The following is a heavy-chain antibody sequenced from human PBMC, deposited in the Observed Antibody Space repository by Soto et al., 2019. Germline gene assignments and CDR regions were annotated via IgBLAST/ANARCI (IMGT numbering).Heavy chain of an antibody. CDR1: GLSFGTHA. CDR2: VSASGGST. V-gene: IGHV3-23*01. D-gene: IGHD2-15*01. Sequence: GGSLRLSCAASGLSFGTHAMGWVRQAPGKGLEWVSTVSASGGSTFYADSVKGRFTVSRDNSKNTLYLQMNSLRDEDTAVYYCAKDLKGLVVVSEPYYWGQGTLVTVSS. CDR3: AKDLKGLVVVSEPYY. J-gene: IGHJ4*02.